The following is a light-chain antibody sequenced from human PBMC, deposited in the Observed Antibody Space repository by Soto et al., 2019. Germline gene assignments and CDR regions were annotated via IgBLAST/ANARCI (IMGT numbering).Light chain of an antibody. CDR2: GAS. CDR1: QSVSSH. J-gene: IGKJ4*01. CDR3: QQRSNWPLT. Sequence: PGERATLSCWASQSVSSHLDWYQQKPGQAPRLLIYGASTRATGIPARFSGSGSGTDFTLTISSLEPEDFEVYFCQQRSNWPLTFGGGTKVDIK. V-gene: IGKV3-11*01.